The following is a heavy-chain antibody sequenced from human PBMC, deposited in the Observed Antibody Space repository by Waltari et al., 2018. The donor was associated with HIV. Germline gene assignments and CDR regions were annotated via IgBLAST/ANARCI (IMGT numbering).Heavy chain of an antibody. D-gene: IGHD1-26*01. V-gene: IGHV3-74*01. CDR1: GFTFSSYW. CDR2: MNSDGSST. J-gene: IGHJ4*02. CDR3: ARPGGDSGSYGRFDY. Sequence: EVQLVESGGGLIQPGGSLRLSCAASGFTFSSYWMHWVRQAPGKGLVWVSRMNSDGSSTSYADAVKGRFTISRDNAKNTLYLQMDSLRAEDTAVYYCARPGGDSGSYGRFDYRGQGTLVTVSS.